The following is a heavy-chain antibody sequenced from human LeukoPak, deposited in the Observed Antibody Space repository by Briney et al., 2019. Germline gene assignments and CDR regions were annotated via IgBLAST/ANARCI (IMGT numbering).Heavy chain of an antibody. CDR3: AREVFDYYYYMDV. J-gene: IGHJ6*03. V-gene: IGHV3-48*01. CDR2: ISSSSTI. CDR1: GFTFSSYS. D-gene: IGHD3-3*01. Sequence: GGSLRLSCAASGFTFSSYSMNWVRQAPGKGLEWVSYISSSSTIYYADSVKGRFTISRDNAKNSLYLQMNSLRAEDTAVYYCAREVFDYYYYMDVWGKGTTVTVSS.